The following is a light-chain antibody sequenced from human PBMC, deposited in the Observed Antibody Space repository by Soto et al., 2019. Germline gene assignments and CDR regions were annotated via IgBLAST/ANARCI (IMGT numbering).Light chain of an antibody. Sequence: EIELTQSPGTLSLSPGERATLSCRASQSVSNRYLAWYQQKPGQAPRLLIYGASSSATGIPDRFSGSGSGTDFTLTISRLEPEDCAVYYCQQYYSTPPTFGQGTKVEIK. CDR1: QSVSNRY. CDR3: QQYYSTPPT. CDR2: GAS. V-gene: IGKV3-20*01. J-gene: IGKJ1*01.